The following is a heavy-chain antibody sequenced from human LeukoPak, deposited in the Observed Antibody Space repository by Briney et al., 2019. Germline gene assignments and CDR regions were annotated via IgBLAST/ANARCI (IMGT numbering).Heavy chain of an antibody. J-gene: IGHJ4*02. D-gene: IGHD4-17*01. CDR2: INHSGST. Sequence: PSETLSLTCAVYGGSFSGYYWSWIRQPPGKGLERIGEINHSGSTNYNPSLKSRVTISVDTSKNQFSLKLSSVTAADTAVYYCARGAVTTFGDYWGQGTLVTVSS. CDR3: ARGAVTTFGDY. V-gene: IGHV4-34*01. CDR1: GGSFSGYY.